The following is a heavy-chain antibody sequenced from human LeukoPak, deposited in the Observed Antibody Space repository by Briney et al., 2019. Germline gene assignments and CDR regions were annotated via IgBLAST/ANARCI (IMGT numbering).Heavy chain of an antibody. V-gene: IGHV1-8*01. CDR2: MNPNSGNT. CDR3: ARGFSSWYYYYYYMDV. J-gene: IGHJ6*03. CDR1: GCTFTSYD. D-gene: IGHD6-13*01. Sequence: ASVKVSCKASGCTFTSYDINWVRQATGQGLEWMGWMNPNSGNTGYAQKFQGKVTVTRNTSISTAYMELSSLRSEDTAVYYCARGFSSWYYYYYYMDVWGKGTTVTVSS.